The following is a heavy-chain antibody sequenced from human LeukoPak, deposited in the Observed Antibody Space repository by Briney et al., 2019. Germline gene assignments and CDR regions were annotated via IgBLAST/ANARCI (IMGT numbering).Heavy chain of an antibody. J-gene: IGHJ4*02. V-gene: IGHV3-7*03. CDR3: ARGPEEYNWNVPYLFDY. CDR2: IKQDGSEK. D-gene: IGHD1-20*01. CDR1: GFTFSSYW. Sequence: GGSLRLSCAASGFTFSSYWMSWVRQAPGKGLEWVANIKQDGSEKYYVDSVKGRFTISRDNAKNSLYLQMNSLRAEDTAVYYCARGPEEYNWNVPYLFDYWGQGTLVTVSS.